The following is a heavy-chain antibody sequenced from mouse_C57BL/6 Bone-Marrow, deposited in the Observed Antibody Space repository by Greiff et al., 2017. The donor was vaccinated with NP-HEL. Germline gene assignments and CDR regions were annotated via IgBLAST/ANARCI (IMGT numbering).Heavy chain of an antibody. Sequence: EVHLVESGGGLVQPGGSLSLSCAASGFTFTDYYMSWVRPPPGKAPEWLGFIRNKANGYTTEYSASVKGRFTISRDNSQSILYLQMNALRAEDSATYYCARSIYYDYADDPFYAMDYWGQGTSVTVSS. CDR3: ARSIYYDYADDPFYAMDY. D-gene: IGHD2-4*01. V-gene: IGHV7-3*01. CDR2: IRNKANGYTT. J-gene: IGHJ4*01. CDR1: GFTFTDYY.